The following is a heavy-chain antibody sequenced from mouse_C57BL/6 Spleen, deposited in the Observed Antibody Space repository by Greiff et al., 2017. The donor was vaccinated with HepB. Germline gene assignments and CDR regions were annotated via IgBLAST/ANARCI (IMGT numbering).Heavy chain of an antibody. CDR2: IDPETGGT. Sequence: VQLQQSGAELVRPGASVTLSCKASGYTFTDYEMHWVKQTPVHGLEWIGAIDPETGGTAYNQKFKGKAILTADKSSSTAYMELRSLTSEDSDVYYCTRSGYGSSYAWCAYWGQGTLVTVSA. J-gene: IGHJ3*01. CDR1: GYTFTDYE. CDR3: TRSGYGSSYAWCAY. D-gene: IGHD1-1*01. V-gene: IGHV1-15*01.